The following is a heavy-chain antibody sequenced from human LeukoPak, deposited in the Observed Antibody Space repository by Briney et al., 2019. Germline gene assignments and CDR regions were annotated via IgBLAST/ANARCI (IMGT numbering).Heavy chain of an antibody. V-gene: IGHV4-39*01. CDR1: GGSISSSSYY. D-gene: IGHD4-23*01. J-gene: IGHJ4*02. CDR3: ARLYCGKPGGY. Sequence: PSETLSLTCTVSGGSISSSSYYWGWIRQPPGKGLEWIGSIYYSGSTYYNPSLKSRVTISVDTSKNQFSLKLSSVTAADTAVYYCARLYCGKPGGYWGQGTLVTVSS. CDR2: IYYSGST.